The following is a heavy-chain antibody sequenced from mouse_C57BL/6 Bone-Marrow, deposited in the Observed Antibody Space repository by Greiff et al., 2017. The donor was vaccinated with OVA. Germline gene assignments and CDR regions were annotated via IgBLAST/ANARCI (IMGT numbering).Heavy chain of an antibody. J-gene: IGHJ1*03. CDR1: GFTFSSYA. V-gene: IGHV5-4*01. D-gene: IGHD1-1*01. CDR3: ARDPDYYGSSSPYWYFDV. CDR2: ISDGGSYT. Sequence: EVQGVESGGGLVKPGGSLKLSCAASGFTFSSYAMSWVRQTPEKRLEWVATISDGGSYTYYPDNVKGRFTISRDNAKNNLYLQMSHLKSEDTAMYYCARDPDYYGSSSPYWYFDVWGTGTTVTVSS.